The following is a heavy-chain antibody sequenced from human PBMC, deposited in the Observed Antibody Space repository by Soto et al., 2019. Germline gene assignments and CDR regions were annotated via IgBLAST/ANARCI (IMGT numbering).Heavy chain of an antibody. CDR2: ISGGGDAT. CDR1: GFTFINYA. D-gene: IGHD2-21*01. Sequence: EVQLLESGGGSVQPGGSVRLSCAGSGFTFINYAMNWVRQAPGKGLEWVSTISGGGDATFFADSVRGRFTFSRDNSKNTVSLQMNSLGVDDTAVYYCARKVVGSTSRPDYWYFDLWGRGPRVTVSS. J-gene: IGHJ2*01. V-gene: IGHV3-23*01. CDR3: ARKVVGSTSRPDYWYFDL.